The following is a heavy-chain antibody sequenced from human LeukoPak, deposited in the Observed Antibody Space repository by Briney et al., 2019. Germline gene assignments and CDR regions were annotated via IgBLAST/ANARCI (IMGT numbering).Heavy chain of an antibody. J-gene: IGHJ6*02. CDR3: ARAYYGSGTGMYGMDV. CDR1: GGSISSGGYY. D-gene: IGHD3-10*01. CDR2: IYYSGST. V-gene: IGHV4-31*03. Sequence: SETLSLTCTVSGGSISSGGYYWSWIRQHPGKGLEWIGYIYYSGSTYYNPSLKSRVTISVDTSKNQFSLKLSSVTAADTAVYYCARAYYGSGTGMYGMDVWGQGTTVTVSS.